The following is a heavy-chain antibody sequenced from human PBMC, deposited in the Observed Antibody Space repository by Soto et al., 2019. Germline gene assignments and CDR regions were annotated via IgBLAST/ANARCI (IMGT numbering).Heavy chain of an antibody. CDR1: GYTFTGYH. CDR3: ARWVGASNWFDP. Sequence: QVHLVQSGAEVKEPGASVKVSCKTSGYTFTGYHIHWVRQAPGQGLEWMGWINTNTGDTNWAQKFQGGVTMTRDTSVNTAYVQLSRLASDDAAVYYCARWVGASNWFDPWGQGTLVTVSS. D-gene: IGHD1-26*01. V-gene: IGHV1-2*02. CDR2: INTNTGDT. J-gene: IGHJ5*02.